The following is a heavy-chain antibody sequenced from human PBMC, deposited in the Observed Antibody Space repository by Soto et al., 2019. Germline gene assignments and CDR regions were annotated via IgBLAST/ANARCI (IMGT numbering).Heavy chain of an antibody. CDR2: INPNSGGT. D-gene: IGHD6-6*01. V-gene: IGHV1-2*02. CDR1: GYTFTGYY. CDR3: ASALPGIAARHFDY. Sequence: ASVKVSGKASGYTFTGYYMHWVRQAPGQGLERMGWINPNSGGTNYAQKFQGRVTMTRDTSISTAYMELSRLRSDDTAVYYCASALPGIAARHFDYWGEGTLVTVSS. J-gene: IGHJ4*02.